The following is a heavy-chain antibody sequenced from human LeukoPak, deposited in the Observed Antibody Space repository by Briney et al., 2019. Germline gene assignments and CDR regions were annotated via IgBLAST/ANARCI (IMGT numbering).Heavy chain of an antibody. V-gene: IGHV3-43*01. J-gene: IGHJ4*02. D-gene: IGHD3-10*01. CDR2: ISWSGGTT. CDR3: AKERIGGSLDY. Sequence: GGSLRLSCAASGFSFQDYTMHWVRQSPGKGLEWVSQISWSGGTTYYADSVKGRFTISRDNSRNSLYLQMNSLRTEDTALYYWAKERIGGSLDYWGQGTLLTVSP. CDR1: GFSFQDYT.